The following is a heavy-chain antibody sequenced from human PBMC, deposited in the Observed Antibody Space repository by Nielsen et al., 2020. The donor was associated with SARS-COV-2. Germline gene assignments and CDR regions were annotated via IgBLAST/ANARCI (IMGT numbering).Heavy chain of an antibody. J-gene: IGHJ4*02. CDR2: INWSGGST. Sequence: GGSLRLSCAASGFTFDDYGMSWVRQAPGKGLEWVSGINWSGGSTGYADSVKGRFTISRDNAKNSLYLQMNSLRAEDTALYYCARDGKAGSSFDYWGQGTLVTVSS. V-gene: IGHV3-20*04. CDR3: ARDGKAGSSFDY. D-gene: IGHD6-19*01. CDR1: GFTFDDYG.